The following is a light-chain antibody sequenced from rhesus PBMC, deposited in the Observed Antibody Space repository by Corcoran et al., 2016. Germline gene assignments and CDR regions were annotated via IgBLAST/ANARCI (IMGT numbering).Light chain of an antibody. CDR3: QQHNSYPWT. CDR1: QGISSY. Sequence: DIQMTQSPSSLSASVGDTVTITCRASQGISSYLAWYQQKPGKAPKLLIYQASTLQSGVPSRFSGSGSGTDFTLTSSSLQPEDFATYYCQQHNSYPWTFGQGTKVEIK. V-gene: IGKV1-25*01. J-gene: IGKJ1*01. CDR2: QAS.